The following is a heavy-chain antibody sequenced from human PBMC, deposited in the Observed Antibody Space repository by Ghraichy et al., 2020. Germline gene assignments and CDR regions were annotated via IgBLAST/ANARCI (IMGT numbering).Heavy chain of an antibody. Sequence: SETLSLTCTVSGGSISSSSYYWGWIRQPPGKGLEWIGSIYYSGSTYYNTSLKSRVTISVDTSKNQFSLKLSSVTVADTAVYYCADMYYDFWSGYSPGFDYWGQGTLVTVSS. V-gene: IGHV4-39*01. CDR1: GGSISSSSYY. D-gene: IGHD3-3*01. J-gene: IGHJ4*02. CDR3: ADMYYDFWSGYSPGFDY. CDR2: IYYSGST.